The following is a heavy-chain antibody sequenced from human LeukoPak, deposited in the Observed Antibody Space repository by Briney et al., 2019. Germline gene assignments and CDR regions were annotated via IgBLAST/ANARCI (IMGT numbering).Heavy chain of an antibody. CDR1: GYSISSGYY. CDR3: ARRGSSWPNFDY. D-gene: IGHD6-13*01. J-gene: IGHJ4*02. Sequence: SETLSLTCTVSGYSISSGYYWGWIRQPPGKGLEWIGSIYHSGSTYYNPSLKSRVTISVDTSRNQLSLKLSSVTAADTAVYYCARRGSSWPNFDYWGRGTLVTVSS. V-gene: IGHV4-38-2*02. CDR2: IYHSGST.